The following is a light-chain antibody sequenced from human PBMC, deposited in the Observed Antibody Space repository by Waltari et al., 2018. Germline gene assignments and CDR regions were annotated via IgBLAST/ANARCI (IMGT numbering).Light chain of an antibody. CDR3: QVWDTTADLAI. CDR2: NDP. CDR1: TIPPTS. J-gene: IGLJ2*01. Sequence: SHVLTQPPSVSVAPGQTAIITCGGTTIPPTSCHLYQQKPGQAPARVVYNDPDRPSGIPERFSGSNSGDTATLTISRVEAGDEADYYCQVWDTTADLAIFGGGTKLTVL. V-gene: IGLV3-21*02.